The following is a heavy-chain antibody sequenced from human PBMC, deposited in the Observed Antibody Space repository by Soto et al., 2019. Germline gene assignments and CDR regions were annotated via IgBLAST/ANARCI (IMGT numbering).Heavy chain of an antibody. CDR2: INHSGST. J-gene: IGHJ5*02. V-gene: IGHV4-34*01. Sequence: SETLSLTCAVYGGSFSGYYWSWIRQPPGKGLEWIGEINHSGSTNYNPSLKSRVTISVDTSKNQFSLKLSSVTAADTAVYYCARGRRDIVVVVAATGPVVGFDPWGQGTLVTVSS. D-gene: IGHD2-15*01. CDR1: GGSFSGYY. CDR3: ARGRRDIVVVVAATGPVVGFDP.